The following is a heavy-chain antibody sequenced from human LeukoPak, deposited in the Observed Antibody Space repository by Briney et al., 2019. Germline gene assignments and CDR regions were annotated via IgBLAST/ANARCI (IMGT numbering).Heavy chain of an antibody. CDR2: INHSGST. V-gene: IGHV4-34*01. D-gene: IGHD3-10*01. CDR1: GGSFSGYY. CDR3: ASLKGGSGSYFDY. J-gene: IGHJ4*02. Sequence: SETLSLTCAVYGGSFSGYYWSWIRQPPGKGLEWIGEINHSGSTNYNPSLKSRVTISVDTSKNQFSLKLSSVTAADTAVYYCASLKGGSGSYFDYWGQGTLVTVSS.